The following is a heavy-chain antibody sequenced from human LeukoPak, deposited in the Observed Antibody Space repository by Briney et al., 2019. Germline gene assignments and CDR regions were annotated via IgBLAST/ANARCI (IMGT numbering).Heavy chain of an antibody. J-gene: IGHJ4*02. CDR3: AKHGYSYGYFDY. CDR2: IWYDGSNK. D-gene: IGHD5-18*01. Sequence: GGSLRLSCAASGFTFSSYGMHWVRQAPGKGLEWVAVIWYDGSNKYYADSVKDRFTISRDISGTTLFLQMNSLSAEDTAIYYCAKHGYSYGYFDYWGQGTLVTVSS. CDR1: GFTFSSYG. V-gene: IGHV3-33*06.